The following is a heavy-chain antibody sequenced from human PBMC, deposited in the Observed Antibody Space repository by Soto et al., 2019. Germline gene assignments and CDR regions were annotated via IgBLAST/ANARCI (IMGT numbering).Heavy chain of an antibody. Sequence: ASVKVSCKASGGTFSSYTISWVRQAPGQGLEWMGRIIPILGIANYAQKFQGRVTITADKSTSTAYMELSSLRSEDTAVYYCASPYYDILTGYQNWFDPWGQGTLVTVSS. CDR3: ASPYYDILTGYQNWFDP. V-gene: IGHV1-69*02. J-gene: IGHJ5*02. D-gene: IGHD3-9*01. CDR1: GGTFSSYT. CDR2: IIPILGIA.